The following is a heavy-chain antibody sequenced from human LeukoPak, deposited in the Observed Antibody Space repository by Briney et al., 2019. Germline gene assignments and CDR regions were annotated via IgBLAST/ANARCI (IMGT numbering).Heavy chain of an antibody. CDR2: IGKDGSEK. CDR1: GFVFPNYW. J-gene: IGHJ4*02. CDR3: TRDIVYLQLEY. Sequence: GGSLRLSCAASGFVFPNYWMVLVRQAPGKGLEWVASIGKDGSEKSYVDSVKGRFTISRDNARNSLYLQMSSLTVEDTAVYYCTRDIVYLQLEYWGQGALVTVSS. V-gene: IGHV3-7*01. D-gene: IGHD2-15*01.